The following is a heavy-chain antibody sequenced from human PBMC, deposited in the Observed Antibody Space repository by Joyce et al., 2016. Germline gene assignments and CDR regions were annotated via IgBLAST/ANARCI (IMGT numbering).Heavy chain of an antibody. CDR2: INYSGNT. CDR3: ARVPLSSAFDY. Sequence: QVQLQESDPGLVQPSQTLSLTCGVSGGSISDGGYYWSWIRQRPGQGLEWIGYINYSGNTYYNPSLKSRLTISIDMSKNQFSLRLTSVTAADTAVYYCARVPLSSAFDYWGQGILVTVSS. V-gene: IGHV4-31*11. CDR1: GGSISDGGYY. D-gene: IGHD1-26*01. J-gene: IGHJ4*02.